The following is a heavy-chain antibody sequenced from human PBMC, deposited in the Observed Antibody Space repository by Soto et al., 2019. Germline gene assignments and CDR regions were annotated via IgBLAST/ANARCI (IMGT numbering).Heavy chain of an antibody. Sequence: SETLSLTCAVYGGSFSGYYWSWIRQPPGKGLEWIGEINHSGSTNYNPSLKSQVTISVDTSKNQFSLKLSSVTAADTAVYYCAGGNGDYFDYWGQGTLVTVSS. CDR1: GGSFSGYY. CDR2: INHSGST. D-gene: IGHD4-17*01. CDR3: AGGNGDYFDY. J-gene: IGHJ4*02. V-gene: IGHV4-34*01.